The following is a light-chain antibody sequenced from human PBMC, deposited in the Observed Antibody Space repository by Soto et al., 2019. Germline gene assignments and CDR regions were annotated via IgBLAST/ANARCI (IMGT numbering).Light chain of an antibody. J-gene: IGKJ1*01. CDR2: AAS. CDR3: LQDHDDSWT. Sequence: AILMTQSPSSLSASTGDRVTITCRASQGISSYLAWYQQKPGKAPTLLIYAASNLQSGVPSRFRGSRSGTEFTLTVSSLQPEDFATYYCLQDHDDSWTFGQGTKV. V-gene: IGKV1-8*01. CDR1: QGISSY.